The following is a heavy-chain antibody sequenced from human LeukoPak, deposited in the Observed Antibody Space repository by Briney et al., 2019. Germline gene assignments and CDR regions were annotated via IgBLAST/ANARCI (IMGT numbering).Heavy chain of an antibody. CDR3: ARDFIVVPAADDAFDI. J-gene: IGHJ3*02. CDR1: GGSISSYY. Sequence: PSETLSLTCTVSGGSISSYYWSWIRQPAGKGLEWIGRIYTSGSTNYNPSLKSRVTMSVDTSKNQFSPKLSSVTAADTAVYYCARDFIVVPAADDAFDIWGQGTMVTVSS. V-gene: IGHV4-4*07. D-gene: IGHD2-2*01. CDR2: IYTSGST.